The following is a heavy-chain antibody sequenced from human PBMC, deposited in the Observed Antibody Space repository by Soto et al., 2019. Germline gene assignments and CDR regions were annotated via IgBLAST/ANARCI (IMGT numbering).Heavy chain of an antibody. D-gene: IGHD6-13*01. V-gene: IGHV4-39*01. CDR1: GGSISSSSYY. Sequence: PSETLSLTCTVSGGSISSSSYYWGWIRQPPGKGLEWIGSIYYSGSTYYNPSLKSRVTISVDTSKNQFSLKLSSVTAADTAVYYCARRYGSSWYDNWFDPWGQGTLVTVSS. CDR2: IYYSGST. CDR3: ARRYGSSWYDNWFDP. J-gene: IGHJ5*02.